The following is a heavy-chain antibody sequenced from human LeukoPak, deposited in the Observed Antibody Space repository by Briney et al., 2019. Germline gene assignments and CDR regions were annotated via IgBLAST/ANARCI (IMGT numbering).Heavy chain of an antibody. V-gene: IGHV1-2*02. Sequence: ASVKLSCKASGYTFTGYYMHWVRQAPGKGLEWMGWINPNGGGTNYAQKFQGRVTMTRDTSISTAYMELSRLRSDDTAVYYCAREVVAVAGTDYWGQGTLVTVSS. CDR3: AREVVAVAGTDY. D-gene: IGHD6-19*01. J-gene: IGHJ4*02. CDR1: GYTFTGYY. CDR2: INPNGGGT.